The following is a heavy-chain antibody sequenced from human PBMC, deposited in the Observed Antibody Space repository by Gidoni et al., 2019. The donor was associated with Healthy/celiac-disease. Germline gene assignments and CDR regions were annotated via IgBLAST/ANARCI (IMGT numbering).Heavy chain of an antibody. CDR1: GFPFSSYG. D-gene: IGHD3-10*01. J-gene: IGHJ4*02. V-gene: IGHV3-33*01. Sequence: QVQLVESGGGVVQPGRSLRLSCAASGFPFSSYGIHWVRQSPGKGLEWVAVIWYDGSNKYYADSVKGRFTISRDNSKNTLYLQMNSLRAEDTAVYYCARETMGGFDYWGQGTLVTVSS. CDR2: IWYDGSNK. CDR3: ARETMGGFDY.